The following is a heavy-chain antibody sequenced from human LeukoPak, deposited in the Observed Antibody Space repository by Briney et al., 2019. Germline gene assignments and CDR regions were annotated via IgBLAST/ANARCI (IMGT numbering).Heavy chain of an antibody. CDR3: ARGWIQLWFSFGY. D-gene: IGHD5-18*01. CDR1: GYTFTGYY. CDR2: INPNSGGT. Sequence: EASVKVSCKASGYTFTGYYMHWVRQAPGQGLEWMGWINPNSGGTNYAQKFQGRVTMTRDTSISTAYMELSRLRSDDTAVYYCARGWIQLWFSFGYWGQGTLVTVSS. V-gene: IGHV1-2*02. J-gene: IGHJ4*02.